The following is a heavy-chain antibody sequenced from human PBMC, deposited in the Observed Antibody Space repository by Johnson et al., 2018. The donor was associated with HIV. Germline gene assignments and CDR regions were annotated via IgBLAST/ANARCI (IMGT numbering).Heavy chain of an antibody. CDR1: GFTVSSNY. J-gene: IGHJ3*01. D-gene: IGHD6-13*01. CDR2: ITSTADGGTT. CDR3: ISPERAAAGFLT. Sequence: VQLVESGGGLVQPGGSLRLSCAASGFTVSSNYMSWVRQAPGKGLEWIGFITSTADGGTTQYAASVRGRFTISRDDSKSIAYLQRNSLKAEDTAVYYCISPERAAAGFLTWGQGAMVTVSS. V-gene: IGHV3-71*04.